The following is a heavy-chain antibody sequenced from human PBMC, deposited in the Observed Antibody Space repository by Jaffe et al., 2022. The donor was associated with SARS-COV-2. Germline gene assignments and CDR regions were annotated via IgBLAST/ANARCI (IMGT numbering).Heavy chain of an antibody. CDR1: GFSLSNARMG. CDR3: ARNRRIAVAFSDCLDP. V-gene: IGHV2-26*01. Sequence: QVTLKESGPVLVKPTETLTLTCTVSGFSLSNARMGVSWIRQPPGKALEWLAHIFSNDEKSYSTSLKSRLTISKDTSKSQVVLTMTNMDPVDTATYYCARNRRIAVAFSDCLDPWGQGTLVTVSS. CDR2: IFSNDEK. J-gene: IGHJ5*02. D-gene: IGHD6-19*01.